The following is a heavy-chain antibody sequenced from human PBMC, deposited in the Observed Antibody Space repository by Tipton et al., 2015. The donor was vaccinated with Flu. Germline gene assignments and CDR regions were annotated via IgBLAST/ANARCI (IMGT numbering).Heavy chain of an antibody. V-gene: IGHV1-18*01. Sequence: QLVQSGAEVKKPGASVKVSCKASGYTFTSYGISWVRQAPGQGLEWMGWISAYNGNTNYAQKLQGRVTMTTDTSTSTAYMELRSLRSDDTAVYYCARDKDPSLLYSSGWEAMFDPWGQGTLVTVSS. CDR1: GYTFTSYG. D-gene: IGHD6-19*01. J-gene: IGHJ5*02. CDR2: ISAYNGNT. CDR3: ARDKDPSLLYSSGWEAMFDP.